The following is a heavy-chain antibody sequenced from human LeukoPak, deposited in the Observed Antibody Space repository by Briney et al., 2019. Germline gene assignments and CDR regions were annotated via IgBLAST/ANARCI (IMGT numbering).Heavy chain of an antibody. CDR2: ISGSGGST. Sequence: GGSLRLSCAASGFTFSSYAMSWVRQAPGKGLEWVSAISGSGGSTYYADSVKGRFTISRDNSKNTLYLQMNSLRAEDTAVYYCAKGPSAYYDILTGYSSWGQGTLATVSS. V-gene: IGHV3-23*01. D-gene: IGHD3-9*01. CDR3: AKGPSAYYDILTGYSS. CDR1: GFTFSSYA. J-gene: IGHJ5*02.